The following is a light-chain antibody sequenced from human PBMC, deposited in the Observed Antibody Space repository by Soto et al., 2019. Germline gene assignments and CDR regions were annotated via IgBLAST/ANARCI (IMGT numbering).Light chain of an antibody. V-gene: IGKV1-9*01. CDR2: APS. CDR1: QGIDTS. CDR3: QQLHGYPIT. J-gene: IGKJ5*01. Sequence: ILLHQSPSSLSASVGDSVTITCRASQGIDTSLAWYQQKPGKAPKLLIYAPSNFQSGVPSRFSGSGSGTHFTLTISSLQPEDFATYYCQQLHGYPITVGQGKRLEIK.